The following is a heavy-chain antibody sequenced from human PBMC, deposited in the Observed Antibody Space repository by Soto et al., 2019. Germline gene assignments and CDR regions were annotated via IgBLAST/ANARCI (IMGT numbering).Heavy chain of an antibody. CDR2: INSDGSST. CDR1: GFTFSSYW. J-gene: IGHJ4*02. V-gene: IGHV3-74*01. Sequence: GGSLRLSCAASGFTFSSYWMHWVRQAPGKGLVWVSRINSDGSSTSYADSVKGRFTISRDNAKNTLYLQMNSLRAEDTAVYYCARDRQTYYYDSSGLGYWGQGTLVTVSS. D-gene: IGHD3-22*01. CDR3: ARDRQTYYYDSSGLGY.